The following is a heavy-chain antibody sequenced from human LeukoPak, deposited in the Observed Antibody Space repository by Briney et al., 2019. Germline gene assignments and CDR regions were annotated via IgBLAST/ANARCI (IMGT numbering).Heavy chain of an antibody. Sequence: PGGSLRLSCAASGFSFNNHWMSWVRQAPGKGLEWVANIMEDGSRRNYVDSVKGRFIISRDNAQKSLLLQMNSLRAEDTAVYYCARDAVGGANDHWGRGTLVTVSS. CDR2: IMEDGSRR. D-gene: IGHD3-16*01. CDR1: GFSFNNHW. J-gene: IGHJ4*02. V-gene: IGHV3-7*01. CDR3: ARDAVGGANDH.